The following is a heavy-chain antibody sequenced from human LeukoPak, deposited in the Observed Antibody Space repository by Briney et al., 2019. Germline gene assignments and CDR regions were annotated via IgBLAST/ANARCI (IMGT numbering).Heavy chain of an antibody. V-gene: IGHV1-69*06. Sequence: SVKVSCKASGYTFTSYYMHWVRQAPGQGLEWMGGIIPIFGTANYAQKFQGRVTITADKSTSTAYMELSSLRSEDTAVYYCARGDGVLRGYYYMDVWGKGTTVTVSS. CDR2: IIPIFGTA. CDR3: ARGDGVLRGYYYMDV. J-gene: IGHJ6*03. CDR1: GYTFTSYY. D-gene: IGHD3-10*01.